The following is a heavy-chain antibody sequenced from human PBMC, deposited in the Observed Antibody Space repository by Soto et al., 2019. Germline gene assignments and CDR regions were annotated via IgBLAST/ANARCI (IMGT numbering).Heavy chain of an antibody. Sequence: ASVKVSCKASGGTFSSYAISWVRQAPGQGLEWMGGIIPIFGTANYAQKFQGRVTITADESTSTAYMELSSLRSEDTAVYYCARERSRGRIAAAGGDYYYGMDVWSQGTTVTVSS. J-gene: IGHJ6*02. CDR1: GGTFSSYA. CDR3: ARERSRGRIAAAGGDYYYGMDV. V-gene: IGHV1-69*13. D-gene: IGHD6-13*01. CDR2: IIPIFGTA.